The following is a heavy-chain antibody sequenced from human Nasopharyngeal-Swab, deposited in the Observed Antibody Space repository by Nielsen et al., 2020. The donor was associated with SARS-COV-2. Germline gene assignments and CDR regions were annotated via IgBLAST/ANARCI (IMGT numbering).Heavy chain of an antibody. J-gene: IGHJ4*02. V-gene: IGHV3-30*01. CDR3: ARSGSGSYRAYFDY. CDR2: ISFDGSRK. D-gene: IGHD3-10*01. CDR1: GFTFSSYA. Sequence: GGSLRLSCAASGFTFSSYAMHWVRQPPGKGLEWVAVISFDGSRKYYADSVKGRSTISRDNSKNTLYLQVNSLRPEDTAVYYCARSGSGSYRAYFDYWGQGALVTVSS.